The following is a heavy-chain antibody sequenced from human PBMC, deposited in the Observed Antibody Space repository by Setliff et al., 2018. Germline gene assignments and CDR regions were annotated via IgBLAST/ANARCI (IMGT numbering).Heavy chain of an antibody. CDR3: AISTIFGVVSPTPDAFDI. D-gene: IGHD3-3*01. CDR1: GGSISSSSYY. Sequence: PSETLSLTCTVSGGSISSSSYYWGWIRQPPGKGLEWIGSIYYSGSTYYNPSLKSRVTISVDTSKNQFSLKLSSVTAADTAVYYCAISTIFGVVSPTPDAFDIWGQGTMVTVSS. CDR2: IYYSGST. V-gene: IGHV4-39*01. J-gene: IGHJ3*02.